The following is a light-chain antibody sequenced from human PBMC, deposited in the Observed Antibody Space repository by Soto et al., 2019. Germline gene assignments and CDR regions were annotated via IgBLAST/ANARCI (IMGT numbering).Light chain of an antibody. CDR3: QQYNNWTPGT. J-gene: IGKJ1*01. CDR2: GAS. Sequence: EIVMTQSPATLSVSPGERATLSCRASQSVSSNLAWYQQKPGQAPRLLIYGASTRATGIPARFSGSGSGTEFTLTIRSLQSEDFAVYYCQQYNNWTPGTFGQGTKVEIK. V-gene: IGKV3-15*01. CDR1: QSVSSN.